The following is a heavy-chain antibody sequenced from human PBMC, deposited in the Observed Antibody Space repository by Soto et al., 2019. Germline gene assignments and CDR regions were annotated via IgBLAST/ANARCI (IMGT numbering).Heavy chain of an antibody. V-gene: IGHV4-39*01. CDR3: ASLGTMVRGVNIYYYYGMDV. Sequence: SATLSLTCTVTGASISSSSYYWAWIRQPPGKGLEWIGSIYYSGSTYYNPSLKSRVTISVDTSKNQFSLKLSSVTAADTAVYYCASLGTMVRGVNIYYYYGMDVWGQGTTVT. CDR2: IYYSGST. CDR1: GASISSSSYY. J-gene: IGHJ6*02. D-gene: IGHD3-10*01.